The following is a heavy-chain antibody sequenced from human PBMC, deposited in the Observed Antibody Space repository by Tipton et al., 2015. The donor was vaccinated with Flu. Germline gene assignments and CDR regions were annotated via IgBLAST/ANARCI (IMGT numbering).Heavy chain of an antibody. V-gene: IGHV4-59*01. J-gene: IGHJ4*02. D-gene: IGHD3-16*01. CDR3: ARVGPLTPFPYYFDY. Sequence: TLSLTCTVSGGSISSYYWSWIRQPPGKGLEYIGFIYYSGSTNYNPSLKSRVTISVDTSKNQFSLKLSSVTAADTAIYYCARVGPLTPFPYYFDYWGQGTLVSVSS. CDR1: GGSISSYY. CDR2: IYYSGST.